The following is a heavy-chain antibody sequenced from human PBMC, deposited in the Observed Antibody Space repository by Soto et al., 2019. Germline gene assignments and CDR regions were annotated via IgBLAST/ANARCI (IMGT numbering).Heavy chain of an antibody. Sequence: ASVKVSCKASGGTFSSYTISWVRQAPGQGLEWMGRINPNSGITNYAQKFQGRVTMTRDTSISTAYMELSRLRSDDTAVYYCARALPPTVYYYCALDVWGQGTTVTVSS. J-gene: IGHJ6*02. V-gene: IGHV1-2*02. CDR2: INPNSGIT. CDR1: GGTFSSYT. D-gene: IGHD1-26*01. CDR3: ARALPPTVYYYCALDV.